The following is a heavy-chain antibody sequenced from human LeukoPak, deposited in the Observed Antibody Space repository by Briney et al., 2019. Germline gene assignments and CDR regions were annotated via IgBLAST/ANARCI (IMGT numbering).Heavy chain of an antibody. J-gene: IGHJ5*02. Sequence: GRSLRLSCAASGFTFSSYAMHWVRQAPGKGLEWVAVISFDGTDAFYADSVKGRFTISRDNSKNTLYLQMNSLRAEDTAVYYCAKSPISSALGGWFDPWGQGTLVTVSS. V-gene: IGHV3-30*04. CDR3: AKSPISSALGGWFDP. D-gene: IGHD6-13*01. CDR1: GFTFSSYA. CDR2: ISFDGTDA.